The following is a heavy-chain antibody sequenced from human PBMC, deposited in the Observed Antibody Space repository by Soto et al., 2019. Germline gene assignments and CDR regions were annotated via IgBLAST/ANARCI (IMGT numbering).Heavy chain of an antibody. J-gene: IGHJ4*02. Sequence: ASVKLSFKASGYTFTSYYMRWLRQAPGQGLEWMGIINPSGGSTSYAQKFQGRVTMTRDTSTSTVYMELSSLRSEDTAVYYCARTHGDLDDYWGQGTLVTISS. D-gene: IGHD4-17*01. V-gene: IGHV1-46*01. CDR3: ARTHGDLDDY. CDR1: GYTFTSYY. CDR2: INPSGGST.